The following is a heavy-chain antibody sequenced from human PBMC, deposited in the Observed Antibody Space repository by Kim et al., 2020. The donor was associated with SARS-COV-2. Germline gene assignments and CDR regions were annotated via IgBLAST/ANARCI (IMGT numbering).Heavy chain of an antibody. CDR2: IVVGNGNT. D-gene: IGHD3-10*01. V-gene: IGHV1-58*02. Sequence: SVKVSCKASGFTFTSSAMQWLRQARGQRLEWIGWIVVGNGNTNYAQKFQERVTITRDMSTSTAYMELSSLRSEDTAVYYCAAEGIETFDIWGQGTMVTVSS. CDR3: AAEGIETFDI. J-gene: IGHJ3*02. CDR1: GFTFTSSA.